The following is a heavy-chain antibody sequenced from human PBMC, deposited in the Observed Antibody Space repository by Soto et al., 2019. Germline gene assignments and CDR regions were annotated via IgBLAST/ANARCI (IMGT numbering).Heavy chain of an antibody. CDR3: ARGPLLWGDV. D-gene: IGHD3-10*01. V-gene: IGHV1-3*01. J-gene: IGHJ6*02. CDR1: GYTYASYA. Sequence: SVKVSCKDSGYTYASYARHWVRQAPGQRLEWMGWINAGNGNTKYSQKFQGRVTITRDTSASTAYMELSSLRSEDTAVYYCARGPLLWGDVWGQGTTVTVSS. CDR2: INAGNGNT.